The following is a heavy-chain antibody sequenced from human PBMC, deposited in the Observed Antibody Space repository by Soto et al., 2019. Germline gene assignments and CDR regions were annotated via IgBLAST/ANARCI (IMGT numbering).Heavy chain of an antibody. D-gene: IGHD6-6*01. J-gene: IGHJ4*02. CDR3: ARSGIAALVY. Sequence: QLQLPESGSGLVKPSQTLFLTCAVSGGSISTGGYSCSWIRQPPGQRLEWIGYIYHSGSTYYNPALKSRVTPAVARSTSQFALKVISVTAADTAVEYCARSGIAALVYWGQGTLVTVSS. CDR1: GGSISTGGYS. CDR2: IYHSGST. V-gene: IGHV4-30-2*01.